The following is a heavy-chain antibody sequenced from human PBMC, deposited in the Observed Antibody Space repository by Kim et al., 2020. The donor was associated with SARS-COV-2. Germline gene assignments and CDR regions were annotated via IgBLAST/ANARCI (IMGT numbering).Heavy chain of an antibody. CDR1: GFSLSTSGVG. V-gene: IGHV2-5*02. CDR3: AHRRGYYDILTGYYPGFPGPFDY. CDR2: IYWDDDK. J-gene: IGHJ4*02. Sequence: SGPTLVKPTQTLTLTCTFSGFSLSTSGVGVGWIRQPPGKALEWLALIYWDDDKRYSPSLKSRLTITKDTSKNQVVLTMTNMDPVDTATYYCAHRRGYYDILTGYYPGFPGPFDYWGQGTLVTVSS. D-gene: IGHD3-9*01.